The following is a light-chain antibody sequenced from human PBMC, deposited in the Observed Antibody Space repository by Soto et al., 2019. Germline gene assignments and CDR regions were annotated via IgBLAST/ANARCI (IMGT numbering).Light chain of an antibody. J-gene: IGKJ1*01. CDR2: DAS. CDR3: QQYNSYSPT. V-gene: IGKV1-5*01. CDR1: QSMSSW. Sequence: DIQMTQSPSTLSASVGDRVTITCRASQSMSSWLAWYQQKPGKAPKLLIYDASSLESGVPSRFSGSESGTEFTLTISSLQPDDFATYYCQQYNSYSPTFGQGTKVEIK.